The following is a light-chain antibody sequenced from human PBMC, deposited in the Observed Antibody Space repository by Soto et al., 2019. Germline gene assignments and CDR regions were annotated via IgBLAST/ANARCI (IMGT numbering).Light chain of an antibody. J-gene: IGKJ2*01. CDR3: QQYGSSPYT. CDR2: GVS. V-gene: IGKV3-20*01. Sequence: EIVLTQSPGTLSMSPGERATVSCRASERVDSSYLAWYQQKPGQAPRLVIYGVSNMATGIPDRFSGSGSGTDFSLTISRLEPEDFAVYYCQQYGSSPYTFGQGTKLEI. CDR1: ERVDSSY.